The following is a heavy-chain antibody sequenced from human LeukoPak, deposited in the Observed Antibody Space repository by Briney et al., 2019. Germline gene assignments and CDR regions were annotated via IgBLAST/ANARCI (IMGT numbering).Heavy chain of an antibody. J-gene: IGHJ6*03. CDR2: IIPIFGTA. CDR3: ARVLVEMAPQSQDYYYYYMDV. D-gene: IGHD5-24*01. V-gene: IGHV1-69*05. Sequence: SVKVSCKASGGTFSSYAIGWVRQAPGQGLEWMGGIIPIFGTANYAQKFQGRVTITTDESTSTAYMELSSLRSEDTAVYYCARVLVEMAPQSQDYYYYYMDVWGKGTTVTVSS. CDR1: GGTFSSYA.